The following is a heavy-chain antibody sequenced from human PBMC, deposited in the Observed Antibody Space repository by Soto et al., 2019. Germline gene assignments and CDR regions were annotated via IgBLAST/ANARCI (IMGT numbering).Heavy chain of an antibody. D-gene: IGHD7-27*01. Sequence: EVQLVESGGGLVQPGGSLRLSCATSGFILSDCAMNWVRQAPGTGLEWVSYISSSSSVIDYEDSVKGRFTVSRDNARNSLYLQMKSLRAEDTAVYYCARDLSWGSNWYYYMDVWGKGTTVTVSS. J-gene: IGHJ6*03. CDR1: GFILSDCA. V-gene: IGHV3-48*01. CDR2: ISSSSSVI. CDR3: ARDLSWGSNWYYYMDV.